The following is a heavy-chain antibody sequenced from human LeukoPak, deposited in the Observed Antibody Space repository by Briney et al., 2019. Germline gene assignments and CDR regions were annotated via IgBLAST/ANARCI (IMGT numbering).Heavy chain of an antibody. D-gene: IGHD3-16*02. CDR3: ATVEADYDYVWGSYRFDY. V-gene: IGHV1-24*01. CDR1: GYTLTELS. J-gene: IGHJ4*02. Sequence: GASVKVSCKVSGYTLTELSMHWVRQAPGKGLEWMGGFDPEDGETIYAQKFQGRVTMTEDISTDTAYMELSSLRSEDTAVYYCATVEADYDYVWGSYRFDYWGQGTLVTVSS. CDR2: FDPEDGET.